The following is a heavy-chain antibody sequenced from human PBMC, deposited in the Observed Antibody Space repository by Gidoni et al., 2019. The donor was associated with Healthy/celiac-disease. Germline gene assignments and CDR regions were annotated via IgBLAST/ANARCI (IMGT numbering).Heavy chain of an antibody. D-gene: IGHD6-13*01. CDR2: ISSSSSYI. Sequence: EVQLVESGGGLVKPGGSLRLSCAASGFTFSSYSMNWVRQAPGKGLEWVSSISSSSSYIYYADSVKGRFTISRDNAKNSLYLQMNSLRAEDTAVYYCARGWGIAAAGPYYFDYWGQGTLVTVSS. J-gene: IGHJ4*02. V-gene: IGHV3-21*01. CDR3: ARGWGIAAAGPYYFDY. CDR1: GFTFSSYS.